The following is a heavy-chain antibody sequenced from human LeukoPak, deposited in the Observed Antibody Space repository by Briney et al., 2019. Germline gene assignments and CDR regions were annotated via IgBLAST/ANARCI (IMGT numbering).Heavy chain of an antibody. CDR2: IYYSGST. D-gene: IGHD4-17*01. J-gene: IGHJ4*02. CDR1: GGSISSYY. V-gene: IGHV4-59*08. Sequence: SETLSLTCTVSGGSISSYYWSWIRQPPGKGPEWIGYIYYSGSTNYNPSLKSRVTISVDTSKNQFSLKLSSVTAADTAVYYCARRLTTVTTYYFDYWGQGTLVTVSS. CDR3: ARRLTTVTTYYFDY.